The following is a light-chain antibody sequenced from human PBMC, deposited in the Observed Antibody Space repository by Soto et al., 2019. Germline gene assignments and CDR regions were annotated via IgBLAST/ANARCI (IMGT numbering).Light chain of an antibody. J-gene: IGKJ2*01. Sequence: EVVLTQSPGTLSLSPGERATLSCRGSQSINNNYLAWYQQRPGQAPTLLIYGSSDRSTGIPDRFSGSGSGTDFTLTISRLEPEDFAVYYCHQYGSSPPYTFGQGTNLEL. CDR3: HQYGSSPPYT. V-gene: IGKV3-20*01. CDR1: QSINNNY. CDR2: GSS.